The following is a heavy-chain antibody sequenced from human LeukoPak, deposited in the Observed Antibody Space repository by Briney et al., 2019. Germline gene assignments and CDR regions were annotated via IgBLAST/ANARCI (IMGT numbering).Heavy chain of an antibody. J-gene: IGHJ4*02. Sequence: ASVKVSCKTSGYTFTSYDLNWVRQATGQGLEWMGWVNPNSGNTGYAQKFQGRVTMTMDPSISTAYMELSSLRSDDTAVYYCARCVNYYDSSGYYYDRPPFDYWGQGTLVTVSS. V-gene: IGHV1-8*01. D-gene: IGHD3-22*01. CDR3: ARCVNYYDSSGYYYDRPPFDY. CDR1: GYTFTSYD. CDR2: VNPNSGNT.